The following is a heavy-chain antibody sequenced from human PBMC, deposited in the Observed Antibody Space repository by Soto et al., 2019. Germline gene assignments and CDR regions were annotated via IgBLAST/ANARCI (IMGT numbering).Heavy chain of an antibody. CDR1: GYTFTSYG. CDR3: ARGGDIVVVPAEFDP. Sequence: GASVKVSCKASGYTFTSYGISWVRQAPGQGLEWMGWISAYNGNTNYAQKLQGRVTMTTDTSTSTAYMELRSLRSDDTAVYYCARGGDIVVVPAEFDPWGQGTLVTVPS. V-gene: IGHV1-18*01. D-gene: IGHD2-2*01. CDR2: ISAYNGNT. J-gene: IGHJ5*02.